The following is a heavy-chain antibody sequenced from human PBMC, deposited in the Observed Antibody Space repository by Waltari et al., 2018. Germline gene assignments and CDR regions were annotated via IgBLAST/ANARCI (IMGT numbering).Heavy chain of an antibody. CDR2: IIPIFGTA. CDR3: ARNLRGRDGYNSYAFDL. V-gene: IGHV1-69*19. D-gene: IGHD5-12*01. J-gene: IGHJ3*01. CDR1: GGTLGRYS. Sequence: QVQLVQSGAEVKKSGSSVKVSCMAYGGTLGRYSISWGRQAPGQGLEWMGGIIPIFGTANYAQKFQGRVTISADESANTVYMQLSSLRFEDTAVYYCARNLRGRDGYNSYAFDLWGHGTLVSVSS.